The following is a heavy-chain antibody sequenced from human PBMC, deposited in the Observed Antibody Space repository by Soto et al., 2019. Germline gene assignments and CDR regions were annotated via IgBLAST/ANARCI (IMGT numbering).Heavy chain of an antibody. CDR1: GYTFSNFW. Sequence: PGESLKISCQCSGYTFSNFWIAWVRQLPGKGLEWMGIIYPGDYETRYSPSFHGKVTISADRSIGTAYLQWNSLEASDSAFYFCARSPRSSPYFDYWGQGALVTVSS. J-gene: IGHJ4*02. CDR2: IYPGDYET. CDR3: ARSPRSSPYFDY. V-gene: IGHV5-51*01. D-gene: IGHD6-13*01.